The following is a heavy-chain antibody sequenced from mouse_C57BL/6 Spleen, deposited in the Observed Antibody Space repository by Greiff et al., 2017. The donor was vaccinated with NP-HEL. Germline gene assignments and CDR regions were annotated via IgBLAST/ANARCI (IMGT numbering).Heavy chain of an antibody. Sequence: VQLQQSGPELVKPGASVKISCKASGYTFTDYYMNWVKQSHGKSLEWIGDINPNNGGTSYNQKFKGKATLTVDKSSSTAYMELRSLTSEDSAVYYCARGDWVPMFAYWGQGTLVTVSA. CDR3: ARGDWVPMFAY. CDR2: INPNNGGT. V-gene: IGHV1-26*01. D-gene: IGHD4-1*01. J-gene: IGHJ3*01. CDR1: GYTFTDYY.